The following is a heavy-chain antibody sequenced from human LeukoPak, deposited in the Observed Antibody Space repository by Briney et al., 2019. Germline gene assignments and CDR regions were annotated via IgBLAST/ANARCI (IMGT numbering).Heavy chain of an antibody. J-gene: IGHJ4*02. CDR3: ATDNYGMLDY. Sequence: GASVKVSCKASGYTFTGYYMHWVRQAPGQGLEWMGWVDPRTGVTRCTQKFQGRVTMTRDTSISTVYLDLNGLTFDDTAVYYCATDNYGMLDYWGQGTLVTVSS. V-gene: IGHV1-2*02. CDR1: GYTFTGYY. CDR2: VDPRTGVT. D-gene: IGHD3-9*01.